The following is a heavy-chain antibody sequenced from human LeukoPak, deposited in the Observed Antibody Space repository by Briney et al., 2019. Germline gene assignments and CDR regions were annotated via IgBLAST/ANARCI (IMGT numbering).Heavy chain of an antibody. D-gene: IGHD3-22*01. CDR2: ISGSGGST. Sequence: TGGSLRLSCAASGFSFSSYWMSWVRQAPGKGLEWVSAISGSGGSTYYADSVKGRFTISRDNSKNTLYLQMNSLRAEDTAVYYCASPYYYDSSDHPSDYWGQGTLVTVSS. V-gene: IGHV3-23*01. CDR1: GFSFSSYW. J-gene: IGHJ4*02. CDR3: ASPYYYDSSDHPSDY.